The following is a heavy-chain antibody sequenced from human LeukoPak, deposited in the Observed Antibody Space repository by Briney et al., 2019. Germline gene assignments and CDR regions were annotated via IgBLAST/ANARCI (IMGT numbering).Heavy chain of an antibody. Sequence: SETLSLTCAVSGGSISTNNWWTWVRQPPGKGLEWIGEIHHSGSTDYNPSLKSRVTISPDKSKNQFSLKLSSVTAADTAVYYCARGTSYYDFWSGSIAYYYYMDVWGKGTTVTVSS. V-gene: IGHV4-4*02. D-gene: IGHD3-3*01. CDR1: GGSISTNNW. J-gene: IGHJ6*03. CDR2: IHHSGST. CDR3: ARGTSYYDFWSGSIAYYYYMDV.